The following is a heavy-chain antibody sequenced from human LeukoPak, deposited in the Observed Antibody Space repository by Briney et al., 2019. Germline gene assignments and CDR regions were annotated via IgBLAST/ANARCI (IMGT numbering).Heavy chain of an antibody. V-gene: IGHV3-21*01. J-gene: IGHJ6*02. CDR3: ARDDEATVVSLYYYYGMDV. CDR2: ISSSSSYI. D-gene: IGHD4-17*01. Sequence: ETLSLTCTVSGGSISSYYWSWIRQPPGKGLEWVSSISSSSSYIYYADSVKGRFTISRDNAKNSLYPQMNSLRAEDTAVYYCARDDEATVVSLYYYYGMDVWGQGTTVTVSS. CDR1: GGSISSYY.